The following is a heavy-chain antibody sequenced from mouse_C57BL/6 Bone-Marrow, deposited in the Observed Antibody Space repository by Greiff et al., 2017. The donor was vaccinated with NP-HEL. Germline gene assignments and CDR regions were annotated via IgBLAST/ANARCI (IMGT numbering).Heavy chain of an antibody. CDR1: GYTFTSYW. V-gene: IGHV1-50*01. J-gene: IGHJ4*01. CDR2: IDPSDSYT. CDR3: ARLAYYGLSAMDY. Sequence: VQLQQPGAELVKPGASVKLSCKASGYTFTSYWMQWVKQRPGQGLEWIGEIDPSDSYTNYNQKFKGKATLTVDTSSSTAYMQLSSLTSEDSAVYYCARLAYYGLSAMDYWGQGTSVTVSS. D-gene: IGHD2-10*01.